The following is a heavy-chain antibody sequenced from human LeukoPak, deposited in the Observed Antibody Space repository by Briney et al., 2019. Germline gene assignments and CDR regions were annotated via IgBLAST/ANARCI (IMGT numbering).Heavy chain of an antibody. CDR1: GGSFSGYY. CDR2: INHSGST. CDR3: ARHVGFGLIVVAYYFDY. J-gene: IGHJ4*02. V-gene: IGHV4-34*01. D-gene: IGHD2-21*01. Sequence: PSETLSLTCAVYGGSFSGYYWSWIRQPPGKGLEWIGEINHSGSTNYNPSLKSRVTISVDTSKNQFSLKLSSVTAADTAVYYCARHVGFGLIVVAYYFDYWGQGTLVTVSS.